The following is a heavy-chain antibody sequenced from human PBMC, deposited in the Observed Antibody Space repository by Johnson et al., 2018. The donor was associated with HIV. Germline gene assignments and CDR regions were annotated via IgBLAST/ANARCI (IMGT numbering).Heavy chain of an antibody. CDR1: GLIFSRSW. CDR2: SNSDGSST. D-gene: IGHD6-6*01. J-gene: IGHJ3*01. Sequence: VQLVESGGGLVQPGGSLRLSCAASGLIFSRSWIHWVRQVPGKGLVWVSRSNSDGSSTYYADSVKGRFTISRDNAKNSLYLQMNSLRAEDTAVYYCARVCYRESSSSTAAVDLWGQGTMVTVSS. V-gene: IGHV3-74*02. CDR3: ARVCYRESSSSTAAVDL.